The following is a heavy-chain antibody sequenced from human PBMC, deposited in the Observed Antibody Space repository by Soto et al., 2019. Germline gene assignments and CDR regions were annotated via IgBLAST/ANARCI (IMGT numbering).Heavy chain of an antibody. CDR3: ARGGSGYDWLYYYYYGMDV. V-gene: IGHV4-34*01. CDR2: INHSGST. J-gene: IGHJ6*02. CDR1: GGSFSGYY. D-gene: IGHD6-25*01. Sequence: QVQLQQWGAGLLKPSETLSLTCAVYGGSFSGYYWSWIRQPPGKGLEWIGEINHSGSTNYNPSLTSRVTISVDTYKNQFSLRLSSVNAEDTAVYYCARGGSGYDWLYYYYYGMDVWGQGTTVTVSS.